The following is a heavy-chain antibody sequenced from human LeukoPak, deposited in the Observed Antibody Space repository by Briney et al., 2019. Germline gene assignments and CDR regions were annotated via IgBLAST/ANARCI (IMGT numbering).Heavy chain of an antibody. V-gene: IGHV3-23*01. Sequence: PGGSLRLSCAASGFTFSTFAMIWVRQPPGKGLEWVSSIFPSGGEIHYADFVRRRFTISRANSKSTLSLQMNSLRAEDTAIYYCATYRQVLLPFESWGQGTLVTVSS. CDR2: IFPSGGEI. CDR1: GFTFSTFA. J-gene: IGHJ4*02. CDR3: ATYRQVLLPFES. D-gene: IGHD5-18*01.